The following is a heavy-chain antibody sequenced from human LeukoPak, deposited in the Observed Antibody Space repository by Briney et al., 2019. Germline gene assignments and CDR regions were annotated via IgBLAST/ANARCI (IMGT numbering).Heavy chain of an antibody. V-gene: IGHV3-33*08. CDR1: GFTYSSYW. Sequence: PGGSLRLSCAASGFTYSSYWMSWLGQAPGKGLEWVAVIWYDGSNKYYADSVKGRFIISRDNSKNTLYLQMNSLRAEDTAVYYCARGMATLDYWGQGTLVTVSS. D-gene: IGHD5-24*01. J-gene: IGHJ4*02. CDR3: ARGMATLDY. CDR2: IWYDGSNK.